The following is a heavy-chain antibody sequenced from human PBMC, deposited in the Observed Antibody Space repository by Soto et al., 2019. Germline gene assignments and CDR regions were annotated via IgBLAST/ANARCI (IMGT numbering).Heavy chain of an antibody. CDR3: ARVPYFAGGNNWFDP. J-gene: IGHJ5*02. Sequence: AETLSLTCAVYGGSFSGYYWSWIRQPPGKGLEWIGEINHSGSTNYNPSLKSRVTISVDTSKNQFSLKLSSVTAADTAVYYCARVPYFAGGNNWFDPWGQGTLVTVSS. CDR2: INHSGST. CDR1: GGSFSGYY. V-gene: IGHV4-34*01. D-gene: IGHD3-9*01.